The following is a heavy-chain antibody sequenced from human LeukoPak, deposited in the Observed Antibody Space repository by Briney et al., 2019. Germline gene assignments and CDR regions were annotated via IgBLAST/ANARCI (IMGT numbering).Heavy chain of an antibody. D-gene: IGHD3-9*01. CDR2: IYSGGNT. J-gene: IGHJ4*02. CDR3: AKEPQYYDILTGYYSGPGYFDY. Sequence: PGGSLRLSCAASGFTVSSNYMSWVRQAPGKGLEWVSGIYSGGNTYYADSVEGRFTISRDNSKHTLYLQMNSLRAEDTAVYYCAKEPQYYDILTGYYSGPGYFDYWGQGTLVTVSS. CDR1: GFTVSSNY. V-gene: IGHV3-53*01.